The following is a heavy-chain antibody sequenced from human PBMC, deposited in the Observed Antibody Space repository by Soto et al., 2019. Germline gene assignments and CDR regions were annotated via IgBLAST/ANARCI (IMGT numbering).Heavy chain of an antibody. CDR2: MNPKSGNT. CDR3: VRGQWQRLPRVVDY. D-gene: IGHD5-12*01. J-gene: IGHJ4*02. Sequence: QVQLVQSGGEVKKPGASVKVSCKASGYTFITYDIIWVRQATGQGLEWMGWMNPKSGNTGYAQEGKDRVTMTRNTSISTAYMELRRLRSEDTDVYYCVRGQWQRLPRVVDYWGQGTLVTVSS. V-gene: IGHV1-8*01. CDR1: GYTFITYD.